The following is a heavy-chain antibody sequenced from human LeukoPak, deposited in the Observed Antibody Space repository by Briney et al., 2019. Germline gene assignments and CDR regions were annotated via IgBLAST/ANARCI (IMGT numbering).Heavy chain of an antibody. CDR2: ISSSSATI. CDR1: GLTFSSYS. CDR3: ARDLGVVSHYYFDS. Sequence: GGSLRLSCAASGLTFSSYSMNWVRQAPGKGLEWVSYISSSSATIYYADSVRGRFTISRDNAKNLLYLQMNRLRTEDTAVFYCARDLGVVSHYYFDSWGQGTLVTVSS. J-gene: IGHJ4*02. V-gene: IGHV3-48*01. D-gene: IGHD2/OR15-2a*01.